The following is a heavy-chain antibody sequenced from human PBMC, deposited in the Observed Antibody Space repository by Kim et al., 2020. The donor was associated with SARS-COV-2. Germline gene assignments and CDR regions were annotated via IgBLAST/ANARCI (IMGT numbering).Heavy chain of an antibody. J-gene: IGHJ6*02. CDR2: IYFSGST. Sequence: SETLSLTCTVSGGSIRSYYWSWIRQPPGKGLEWIGYIYFSGSTSYNPSLQSRVTISVDTSKNEFSLKLTSVTAADTAVYYCARGSRAGYYNMDVWGQGIT. V-gene: IGHV4-59*01. CDR1: GGSIRSYY. D-gene: IGHD2-2*01. CDR3: ARGSRAGYYNMDV.